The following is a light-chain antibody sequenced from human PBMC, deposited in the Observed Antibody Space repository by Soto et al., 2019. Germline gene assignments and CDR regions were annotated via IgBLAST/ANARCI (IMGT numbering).Light chain of an antibody. J-gene: IGKJ1*01. V-gene: IGKV3-15*01. CDR3: QQYNNWTRT. Sequence: EILMTQCPATLSVSPGERATLSWRASQSVSLNLAWYQQKPGQAPRLLIYGASTRATGIPARLSGNGSGTDFTITITRMENEDFEVYYCQQYNNWTRTFGQGTKVDIK. CDR2: GAS. CDR1: QSVSLN.